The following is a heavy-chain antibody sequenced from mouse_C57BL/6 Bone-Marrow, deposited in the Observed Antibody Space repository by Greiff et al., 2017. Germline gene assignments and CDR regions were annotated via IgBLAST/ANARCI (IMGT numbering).Heavy chain of an antibody. V-gene: IGHV1-55*01. CDR3: ARIPYYYGSPWFAY. D-gene: IGHD1-1*01. CDR1: GYTFTSYW. Sequence: QVQLKQPGAELVKPGASVKMSCKASGYTFTSYWITWVKQRPGQGLEWIGDIYPGSGSTNYNEKFKSKATLTVDTSSSTAYMQLSSLTSEDSAVYYCARIPYYYGSPWFAYWGQGTLVTVSA. J-gene: IGHJ3*01. CDR2: IYPGSGST.